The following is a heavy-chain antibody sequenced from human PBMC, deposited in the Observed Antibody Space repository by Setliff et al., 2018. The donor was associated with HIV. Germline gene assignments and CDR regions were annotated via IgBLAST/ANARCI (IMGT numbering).Heavy chain of an antibody. Sequence: TLSLTCAVSSYSISSGYYWGWIRQPPGKGLEWIGNIYHSGSTYYNPSLKSRVTISVDTSENQFSLRLNSVTAADTAVYFCARLRITMIMMLNYFDYWGQGTLVTVSS. CDR2: IYHSGST. CDR3: ARLRITMIMMLNYFDY. CDR1: SYSISSGYY. J-gene: IGHJ4*02. D-gene: IGHD3-22*01. V-gene: IGHV4-38-2*01.